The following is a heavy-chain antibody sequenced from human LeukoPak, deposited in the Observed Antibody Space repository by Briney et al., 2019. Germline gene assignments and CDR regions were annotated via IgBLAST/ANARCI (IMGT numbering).Heavy chain of an antibody. V-gene: IGHV3-33*01. Sequence: GRSLRLSCAASGFTFSSYGMHRVRQAPGKGLEWVAVIWYDGSNKYYADSVKGRFTISRDNSKNTLYLQMNSLRAEDTAVYYCARDRYGSGSYYYYYYGMDVWGQGTTVTVSS. CDR3: ARDRYGSGSYYYYYYGMDV. J-gene: IGHJ6*02. CDR1: GFTFSSYG. CDR2: IWYDGSNK. D-gene: IGHD3-10*01.